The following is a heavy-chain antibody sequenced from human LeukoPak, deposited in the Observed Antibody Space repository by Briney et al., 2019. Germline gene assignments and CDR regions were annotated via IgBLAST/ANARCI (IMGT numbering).Heavy chain of an antibody. V-gene: IGHV1-2*02. CDR3: ARDAGHYYYYYYMDV. Sequence: ASVKASYKASGYTFTGYYMHWVRQAPGRGLEWMGWINPNSGGTNYAQKFQGRVTMTRDTSISTAYMELSRLRSDDTAVYYCARDAGHYYYYYYMDVWGKGTTVTVSS. CDR2: INPNSGGT. CDR1: GYTFTGYY. J-gene: IGHJ6*03. D-gene: IGHD6-13*01.